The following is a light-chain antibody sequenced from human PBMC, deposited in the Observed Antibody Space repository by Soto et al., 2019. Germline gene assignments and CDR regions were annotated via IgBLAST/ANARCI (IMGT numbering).Light chain of an antibody. CDR3: QQRSNWIT. J-gene: IGKJ5*01. Sequence: EIVLTQSPATLSLSPGERATLSCRASQSVSSYLACYQQKPGQAPRLLIYDASNRATGIPARFSGSGSGTDFTLTISSLEPEDFAVYYCQQRSNWITFGKGTRLEIK. V-gene: IGKV3-11*01. CDR2: DAS. CDR1: QSVSSY.